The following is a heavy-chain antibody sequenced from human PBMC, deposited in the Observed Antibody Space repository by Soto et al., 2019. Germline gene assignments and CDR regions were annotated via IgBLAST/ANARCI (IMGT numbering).Heavy chain of an antibody. J-gene: IGHJ4*02. CDR2: IYYSGST. CDR1: GDSIRSAY. V-gene: IGHV4-59*08. D-gene: IGHD2-15*01. Sequence: SETLSLTCTVSGDSIRSAYCSWLRQPPGKGLEWIGYIYYSGSTNYHPSLKSRVSISADTSKNQVSLTVNYVTAADTALYFCARGTGSGGSRYWGPGTLVTVS. CDR3: ARGTGSGGSRY.